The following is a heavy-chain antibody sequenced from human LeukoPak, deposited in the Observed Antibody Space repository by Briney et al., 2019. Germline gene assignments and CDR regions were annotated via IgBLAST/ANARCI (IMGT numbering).Heavy chain of an antibody. CDR2: INWNGGST. D-gene: IGHD3-22*01. Sequence: PGGSLRLSCAASGFTFDDSVMSWVRQVPGKGLEWVSGINWNGGSTGYVDSVKGRFTISRDNAKNSLYLQMNSLRAEDTAMYYCAKDSAYYYDSSGYYYDWGQGTLVTVSS. V-gene: IGHV3-20*04. J-gene: IGHJ4*02. CDR3: AKDSAYYYDSSGYYYD. CDR1: GFTFDDSV.